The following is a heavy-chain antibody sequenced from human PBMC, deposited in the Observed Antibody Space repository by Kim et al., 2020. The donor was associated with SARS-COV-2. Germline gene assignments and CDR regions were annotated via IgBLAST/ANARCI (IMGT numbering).Heavy chain of an antibody. V-gene: IGHV1-46*01. CDR1: GYTFTSYY. CDR3: ARVALAGTGKGWFDA. J-gene: IGHJ5*02. D-gene: IGHD6-19*01. CDR2: INPSGGSP. Sequence: ASVKVSCKASGYTFTSYYINWVRQAPGQGLEWMGVINPSGGSPIYPQKFQGRVTMTRDTSTNTIYLEVSSLRSEDTAVYYCARVALAGTGKGWFDAWGQG.